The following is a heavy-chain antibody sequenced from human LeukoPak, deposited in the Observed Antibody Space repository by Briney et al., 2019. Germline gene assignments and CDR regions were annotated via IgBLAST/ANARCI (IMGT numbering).Heavy chain of an antibody. CDR1: GGSINSYY. CDR2: IYYSGST. V-gene: IGHV4-59*01. CDR3: TSGGMVSGDY. D-gene: IGHD2-8*01. J-gene: IGHJ4*01. Sequence: PSETLSLTCTVSGGSINSYYWSWIRQTPGKGLEWIGYIYYSGSTNYNPSLKSRVTISRDTSKNQFSLKLRSVTAADTAVYYCTSGGMVSGDYWGHGTLVAVSS.